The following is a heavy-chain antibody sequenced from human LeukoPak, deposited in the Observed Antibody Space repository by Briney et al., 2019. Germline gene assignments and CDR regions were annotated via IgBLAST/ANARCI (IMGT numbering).Heavy chain of an antibody. V-gene: IGHV3-64*01. D-gene: IGHD6-19*01. CDR3: ARAWIAVADSDAFDI. J-gene: IGHJ3*02. CDR2: ISSNGVST. CDR1: GFTFSSYA. Sequence: GGSLRLSCAASGFTFSSYAMHWVRQAPGKGLEYVSAISSNGVSTYYANSVTGRFTISRDNSKNTLYLQMGSLRAEDMAVYYCARAWIAVADSDAFDIWGQGTMVTVSS.